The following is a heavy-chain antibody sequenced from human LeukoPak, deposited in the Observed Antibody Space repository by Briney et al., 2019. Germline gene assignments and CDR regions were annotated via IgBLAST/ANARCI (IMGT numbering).Heavy chain of an antibody. CDR1: GYTFINHG. CDR2: VSAYNGRT. J-gene: IGHJ5*01. CDR3: GRWSPNPNDS. D-gene: IGHD3-3*01. V-gene: IGHV1-18*01. Sequence: ASVKVSCKASGYTFINHGISWVRQAPGQGLEWMGWVSAYNGRTEYAPNLQDRVTMTTDTSTTTAYMELRSLTSDDTAVYYCGRWSPNPNDSWGQGTLVTVSS.